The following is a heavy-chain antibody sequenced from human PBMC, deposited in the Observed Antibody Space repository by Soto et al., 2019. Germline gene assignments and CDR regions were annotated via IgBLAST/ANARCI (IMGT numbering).Heavy chain of an antibody. V-gene: IGHV4-31*03. CDR2: IYYSGST. D-gene: IGHD3-22*01. CDR1: GGSISSGGYY. CDR3: ARVYYDSSGYLVLPGP. J-gene: IGHJ5*02. Sequence: SETLSLTCTVSGGSISSGGYYWSWIRQHPGKGLEWIGYIYYSGSTYYNPSLKSRVTISVDTSKDQFSLKLSSVTAADTAVYYCARVYYDSSGYLVLPGPWGQGTLVTVSS.